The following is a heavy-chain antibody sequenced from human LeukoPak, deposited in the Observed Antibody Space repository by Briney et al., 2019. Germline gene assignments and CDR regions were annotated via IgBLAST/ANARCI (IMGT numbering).Heavy chain of an antibody. Sequence: ASVKVSCKASGYTFTNYYIHWVRQAPGQGLEWLGWINPATGGTNYAQEFQGRVTMTRDTSITTAYMALSRLTSDETAVYFCARGGYCSTSSCSYGMDVWGKGTTVTVSS. CDR3: ARGGYCSTSSCSYGMDV. J-gene: IGHJ6*04. D-gene: IGHD2-15*01. CDR2: INPATGGT. V-gene: IGHV1-2*02. CDR1: GYTFTNYY.